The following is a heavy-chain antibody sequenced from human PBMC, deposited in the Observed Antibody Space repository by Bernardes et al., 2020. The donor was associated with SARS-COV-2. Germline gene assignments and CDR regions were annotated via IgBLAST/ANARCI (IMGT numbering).Heavy chain of an antibody. V-gene: IGHV4-59*01. CDR2: IYYSGST. J-gene: IGHJ2*01. CDR3: ARDLSHLVRRGFDL. CDR1: GGSIGSYY. D-gene: IGHD3-10*01. Sequence: SETLSLTCTVSGGSIGSYYWAWIRQPPGKGLEWIGYIYYSGSTNYNPSLKSRVTISVDRSQNQFSLNLSSVTPADTAVYYCARDLSHLVRRGFDLWGRGTLVTLSS.